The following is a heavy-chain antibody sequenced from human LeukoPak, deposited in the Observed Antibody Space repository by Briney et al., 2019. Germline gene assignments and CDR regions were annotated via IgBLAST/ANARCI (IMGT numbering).Heavy chain of an antibody. Sequence: GRSLRLSCAASGFTFDDYAMHWVRQAPGKGLEWVSGISWNSGSIGYADSVKGRFTISRDNSKNTLYLQMNSLRAEDTAVYYCARGDRIVVVTATHPIDYWGQGTLVTVSS. V-gene: IGHV3-9*01. J-gene: IGHJ4*02. CDR1: GFTFDDYA. D-gene: IGHD2-21*02. CDR2: ISWNSGSI. CDR3: ARGDRIVVVTATHPIDY.